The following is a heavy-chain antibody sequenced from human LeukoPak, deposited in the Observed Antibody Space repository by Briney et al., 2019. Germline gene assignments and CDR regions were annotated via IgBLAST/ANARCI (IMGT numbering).Heavy chain of an antibody. Sequence: PSETLSLTCTVSGGSISTYYWSWIRQPPGKGLEWIGYIYYSGSTNYNPSLKSRVTISVDTSKNQFSLKLSSVTTADTAIYYCARGLYGSKGIFDYWGQGTLVTVSS. V-gene: IGHV4-59*01. CDR3: ARGLYGSKGIFDY. D-gene: IGHD3-10*01. CDR1: GGSISTYY. CDR2: IYYSGST. J-gene: IGHJ4*02.